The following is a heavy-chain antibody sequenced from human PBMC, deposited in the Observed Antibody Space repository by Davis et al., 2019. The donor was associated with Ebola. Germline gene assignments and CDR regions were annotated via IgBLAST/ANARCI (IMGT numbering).Heavy chain of an antibody. CDR2: VIPMFGTS. CDR1: RGTFGSYA. CDR3: ARGRPWLWVATPVRFDS. D-gene: IGHD5-12*01. J-gene: IGHJ4*02. V-gene: IGHV1-69*13. Sequence: SVKVSCKASRGTFGSYAISWVRQAPGQGLEWMGGVIPMFGTSKYAQKFQDRVMITADESTNTAYMELSSLSSDDTAVYYCARGRPWLWVATPVRFDSWGLGTLVIVSS.